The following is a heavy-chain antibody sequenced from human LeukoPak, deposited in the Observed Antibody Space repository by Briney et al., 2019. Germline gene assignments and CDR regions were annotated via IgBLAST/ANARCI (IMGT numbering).Heavy chain of an antibody. V-gene: IGHV3-23*01. Sequence: GGSLRLSCAASGFTFSSYAMSWVRQAPGKGLEWLSAISGSGVSTYYADSVKGRFTISRDNSRNTLYLQMNSLRADDTAVYYCAPPVGSGAYFAYLGQGTLVTVSS. CDR1: GFTFSSYA. D-gene: IGHD3-10*01. CDR3: APPVGSGAYFAY. CDR2: ISGSGVST. J-gene: IGHJ4*02.